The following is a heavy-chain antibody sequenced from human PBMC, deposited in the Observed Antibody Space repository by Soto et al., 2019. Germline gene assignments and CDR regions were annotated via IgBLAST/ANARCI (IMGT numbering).Heavy chain of an antibody. V-gene: IGHV3-23*01. D-gene: IGHD3-10*01. J-gene: IGHJ5*02. Sequence: EVQLLESGGGSVQPGGSLRLSCAASGFAFSTFAMNWVRQAPGQRPEWVAAVSGVGETTYYTESVRGRFTISRDNTKNTVSLQMNSLRAEDTALYFCAKRGMYYYGSWPSDACGPGTLVVVSS. CDR2: VSGVGETT. CDR1: GFAFSTFA. CDR3: AKRGMYYYGSWPSDA.